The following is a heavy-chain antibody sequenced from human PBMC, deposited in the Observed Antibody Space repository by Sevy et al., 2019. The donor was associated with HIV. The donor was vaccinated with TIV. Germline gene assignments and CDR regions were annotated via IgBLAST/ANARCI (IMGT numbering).Heavy chain of an antibody. D-gene: IGHD3-10*01. V-gene: IGHV4-4*07. CDR2: IYTSGST. CDR1: GGSISSHY. J-gene: IGHJ5*02. CDR3: ARVTVTMVWGVINWFDP. Sequence: SETLSLTCTVSGGSISSHYWSWIRQPAGKGLEWIGRIYTSGSTNYNPSLESRVTMSVDTSKNQFSLKLSSVTVADTAVYYCARVTVTMVWGVINWFDPWGQGTLVTVSS.